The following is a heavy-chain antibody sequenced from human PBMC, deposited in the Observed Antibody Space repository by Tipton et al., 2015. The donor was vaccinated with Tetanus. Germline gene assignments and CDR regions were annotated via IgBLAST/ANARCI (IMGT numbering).Heavy chain of an antibody. CDR3: ARGPSRRLPPYFDY. V-gene: IGHV4-34*01. J-gene: IGHJ4*02. CDR2: INHSGST. CDR1: GGSFSGYY. D-gene: IGHD4-17*01. Sequence: TLSLTCAVYGGSFSGYYWSWIRQPPGKGLEWIGEINHSGSTNYNPSLKSRVTISVDTSKNQFSLKLSSVTAADTAVYYCARGPSRRLPPYFDYWGQGTLVTVSS.